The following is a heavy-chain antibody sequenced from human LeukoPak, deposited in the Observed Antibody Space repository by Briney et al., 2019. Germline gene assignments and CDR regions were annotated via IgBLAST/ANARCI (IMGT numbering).Heavy chain of an antibody. D-gene: IGHD3-10*01. CDR2: ISGSGGST. CDR3: AKAGLWFGESSDY. J-gene: IGHJ4*02. CDR1: GFTFSSYA. V-gene: IGHV3-23*01. Sequence: GGSLRLSCAASGFTFSSYAVSWVRQAPGKGLEWVSAISGSGGSTYYADSVKGRFTISRDNSKNTLYLQMNSLRAEDTAVYYCAKAGLWFGESSDYWGQGTLVTVSS.